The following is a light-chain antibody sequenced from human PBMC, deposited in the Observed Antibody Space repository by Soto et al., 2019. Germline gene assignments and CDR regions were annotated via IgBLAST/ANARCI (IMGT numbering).Light chain of an antibody. CDR3: QQYGSSSRT. CDR2: GAS. Sequence: EIVLTQSPGTLSLSPGERATLSCRASQSVTNYLAWFQQKPGQAPRLLIYGASSRATGIPDRSSGSGSGTDFTLTISRLEPEDFGVYYCQQYGSSSRTFGQGTKVDIK. CDR1: QSVTNY. J-gene: IGKJ1*01. V-gene: IGKV3-20*01.